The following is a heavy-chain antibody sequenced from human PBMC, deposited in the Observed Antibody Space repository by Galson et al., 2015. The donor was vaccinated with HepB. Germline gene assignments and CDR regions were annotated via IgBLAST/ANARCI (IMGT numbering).Heavy chain of an antibody. CDR2: ILGGGGT. CDR3: ARHPDSSGYYYYMDV. J-gene: IGHJ6*03. Sequence: SLRLSCAASGFTVSSNYMSWVRQAPGKGLEWVSGILGGGGTYYADSARGRFTISRDNSKNTLYLQMNSLRVEDTAVYYCARHPDSSGYYYYMDVWGKGTTVTVSS. D-gene: IGHD1-14*01. V-gene: IGHV3-53*01. CDR1: GFTVSSNY.